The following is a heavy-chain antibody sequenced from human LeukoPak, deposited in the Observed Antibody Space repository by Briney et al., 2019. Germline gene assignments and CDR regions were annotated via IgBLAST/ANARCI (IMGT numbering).Heavy chain of an antibody. V-gene: IGHV4-31*03. Sequence: SETLSLTCTVSGGSISSGGYYWSWIRQHPGKGLEWIGYIYYSGSTYYNPSLKSRVTISVDTSKNQFSLKLSSVTAADTAVYYCASYQGGAKAYCGGDRYSSYFQHWGQGTLVTVSS. J-gene: IGHJ1*01. CDR3: ASYQGGAKAYCGGDRYSSYFQH. D-gene: IGHD2-21*02. CDR1: GGSISSGGYY. CDR2: IYYSGST.